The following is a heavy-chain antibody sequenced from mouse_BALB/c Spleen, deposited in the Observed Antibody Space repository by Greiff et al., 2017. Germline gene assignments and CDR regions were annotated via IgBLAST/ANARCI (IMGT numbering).Heavy chain of an antibody. CDR1: GFNIKDYY. D-gene: IGHD2-2*01. V-gene: IGHV14-4*02. CDR3: NAGGYDWAFAY. CDR2: IDPENGDT. J-gene: IGHJ3*01. Sequence: EVQLQESGAELVRSGASVKLSCTASGFNIKDYYMHWVKQRPEQGLEWIGWIDPENGDTEYAPKFQGKATMTADTSSNTAYLQLSSLTSEDTAVYYCNAGGYDWAFAYWGKGTLVTVSA.